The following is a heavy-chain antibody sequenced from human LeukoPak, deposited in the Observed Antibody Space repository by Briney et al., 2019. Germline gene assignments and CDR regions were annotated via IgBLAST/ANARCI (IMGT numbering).Heavy chain of an antibody. V-gene: IGHV3-23*01. Sequence: GGSLRLSCAASGFTFSNYAMTWVRQAPGKGLEWVSSISGNAVGTYYADSVKGRFTISRDNSKNTLYLQMNSLRAEDTALYYCAKSMVPTGKPVDDSWGQGTLVTVSS. CDR3: AKSMVPTGKPVDDS. CDR1: GFTFSNYA. CDR2: ISGNAVGT. D-gene: IGHD4/OR15-4a*01. J-gene: IGHJ4*02.